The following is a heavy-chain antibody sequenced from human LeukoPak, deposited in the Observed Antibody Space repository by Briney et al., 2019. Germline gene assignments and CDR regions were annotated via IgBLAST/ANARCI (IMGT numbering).Heavy chain of an antibody. V-gene: IGHV3-23*01. CDR2: ISAGGGST. CDR3: AKGDPPTYYDILTGQDY. J-gene: IGHJ4*02. CDR1: GFTFSSYA. Sequence: GGSLRLSCAASGFTFSSYAMSWVRQAPEKGLGWVAGISAGGGSTYYADSVKGRFTISRDNSKNMLYLQLNSLRAEDTAVYYCAKGDPPTYYDILTGQDYWGQGTLVTVSS. D-gene: IGHD3-9*01.